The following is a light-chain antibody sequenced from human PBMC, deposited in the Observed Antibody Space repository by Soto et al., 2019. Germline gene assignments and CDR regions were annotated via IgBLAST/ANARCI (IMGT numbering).Light chain of an antibody. J-gene: IGKJ2*01. V-gene: IGKV3-11*01. CDR1: QSVSGH. Sequence: ETVLTQSPATLSLSPGERATLSCRASQSVSGHLAWYQQKPGQAPRLLIYDASIRATGIPARFGGSGSGTDFTLTISSLEPEDFAVYYCQQRSDSYTFGQGTKVEIK. CDR2: DAS. CDR3: QQRSDSYT.